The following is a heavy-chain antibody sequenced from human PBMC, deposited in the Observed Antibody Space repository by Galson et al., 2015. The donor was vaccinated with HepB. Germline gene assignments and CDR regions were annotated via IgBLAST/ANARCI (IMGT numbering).Heavy chain of an antibody. CDR1: GGSFSGYY. J-gene: IGHJ4*02. CDR2: INHSGST. D-gene: IGHD6-6*01. CDR3: ARGLRGRRLGY. Sequence: ETLSLTCAVYGGSFSGYYWSWIRQPPGKGLEWIGEINHSGSTNYNPSLKSRVTISVDTSKNQFSLKLSSVTAADTAVYYCARGLRGRRLGYWGQGTLVTVSS. V-gene: IGHV4-34*01.